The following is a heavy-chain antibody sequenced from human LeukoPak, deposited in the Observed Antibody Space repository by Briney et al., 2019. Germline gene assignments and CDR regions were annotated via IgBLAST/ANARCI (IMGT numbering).Heavy chain of an antibody. CDR1: GFTFSSFA. Sequence: QPGGSLRLSCAASGFTFSSFAMSWVRQAPGKGLEWVSNIDVSGGSTYYADSVKGRFTISRDDSKNTLHLQMNSLKGEDTAVYYCAKDLRWYYFDYWGQGTLVTVSS. J-gene: IGHJ4*02. CDR3: AKDLRWYYFDY. CDR2: IDVSGGST. V-gene: IGHV3-23*01. D-gene: IGHD1-14*01.